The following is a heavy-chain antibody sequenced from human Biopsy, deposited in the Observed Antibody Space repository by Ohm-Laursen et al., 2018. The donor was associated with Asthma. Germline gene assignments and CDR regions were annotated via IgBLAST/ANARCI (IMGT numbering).Heavy chain of an antibody. CDR3: ARGDSSGWSHYYFDY. CDR1: GFTVSRDH. V-gene: IGHV3-53*01. J-gene: IGHJ4*02. CDR2: IYSGGTS. D-gene: IGHD6-19*01. Sequence: SLRLSCAAPGFTVSRDHMFWVRQAPGKGLEWVSVIYSGGTSDTADSVRGRFTISRDFYKNTLYLQMDSLRAEDTAVYYCARGDSSGWSHYYFDYWGQGTLVTYSS.